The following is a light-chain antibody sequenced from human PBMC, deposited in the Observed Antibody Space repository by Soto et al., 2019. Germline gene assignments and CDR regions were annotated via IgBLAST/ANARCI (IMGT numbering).Light chain of an antibody. CDR1: QAVSSN. J-gene: IGKJ3*01. CDR2: PAS. CDR3: QHYNNWPFT. Sequence: EILLTQSPCTLSLSPGERATLSCRASQAVSSNLAWYQQKPGQAPRLLIYPASTRSAGIPDRFSGSGSGTGFTLTITSLQSEDFEVYYCQHYNNWPFTFGPGTKVDIK. V-gene: IGKV3-15*01.